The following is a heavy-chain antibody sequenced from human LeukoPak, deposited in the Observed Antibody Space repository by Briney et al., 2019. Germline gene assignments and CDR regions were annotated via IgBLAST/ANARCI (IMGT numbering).Heavy chain of an antibody. V-gene: IGHV4-4*09. Sequence: SETPSLTCTVSGGSISSYYWSWIRQPPGKGLEWIGYIYTSGSTNYNPSLKSRVTISVDTSKNQFSLKLSSVTAADTAVYYCATVPYSSGWYRFDYWGQGTLVTVSS. D-gene: IGHD6-19*01. CDR1: GGSISSYY. J-gene: IGHJ4*02. CDR3: ATVPYSSGWYRFDY. CDR2: IYTSGST.